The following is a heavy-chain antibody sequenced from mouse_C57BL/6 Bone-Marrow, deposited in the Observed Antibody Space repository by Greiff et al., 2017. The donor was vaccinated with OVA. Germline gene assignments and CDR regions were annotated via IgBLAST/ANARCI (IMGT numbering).Heavy chain of an antibody. Sequence: VQVVESGPGLVQPSQSLSITCTVSGFSLTSYGVHWVRQSPGKGLEWLGVIWRGGSTDYNAAFMSRLSITKDNSKSQVFFKMNSLQADDTAIYYCAKKRGGTGYAMDYWGQGTSVTVSS. D-gene: IGHD3-3*01. V-gene: IGHV2-5*01. J-gene: IGHJ4*01. CDR2: IWRGGST. CDR1: GFSLTSYG. CDR3: AKKRGGTGYAMDY.